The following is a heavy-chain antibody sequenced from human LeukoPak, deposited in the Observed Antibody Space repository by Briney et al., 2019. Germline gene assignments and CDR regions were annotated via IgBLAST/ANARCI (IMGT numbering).Heavy chain of an antibody. J-gene: IGHJ5*02. CDR3: ARHFFGVDRNWFDP. D-gene: IGHD3-3*01. V-gene: IGHV4-39*01. CDR2: IYYSGST. Sequence: PSETPSLTCTASGGSISSSSYYWGWIRQPPGKGLEWIVSIYYSGSTYYNPSLKSRVTISVDTSKNQFSLKLSSVTAADTAVYYCARHFFGVDRNWFDPWGQGTLVTVSS. CDR1: GGSISSSSYY.